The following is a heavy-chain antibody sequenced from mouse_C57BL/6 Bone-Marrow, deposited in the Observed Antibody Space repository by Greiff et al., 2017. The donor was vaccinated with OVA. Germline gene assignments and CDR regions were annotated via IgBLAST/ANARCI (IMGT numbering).Heavy chain of an antibody. CDR3: ARRKGSSYLDY. J-gene: IGHJ2*01. V-gene: IGHV1-81*01. Sequence: VQLQESGAELARPGASVKLSCKASGYTFTSSGISWVKQRTGQGLEWIGEIYPRSGNTYYNEKFKGKATLTADKSSSTAYMELRSLTSEDSAVYFCARRKGSSYLDYWGQGTTLTVSS. CDR1: GYTFTSSG. CDR2: IYPRSGNT. D-gene: IGHD1-1*01.